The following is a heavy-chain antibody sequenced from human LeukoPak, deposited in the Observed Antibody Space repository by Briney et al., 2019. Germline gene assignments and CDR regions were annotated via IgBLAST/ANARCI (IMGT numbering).Heavy chain of an antibody. CDR1: GGSFSGYY. Sequence: PSETLSLTCAVYGGSFSGYYWGWIRQPPGKGLEWIGEINHSGSTNYNPSLKSRVTISVDTSKNQFSLKLSSVTAADTAVYYCARGRVPAASRYGMDVWGQGTTVTVSS. CDR2: INHSGST. J-gene: IGHJ6*02. CDR3: ARGRVPAASRYGMDV. V-gene: IGHV4-34*01. D-gene: IGHD2-2*01.